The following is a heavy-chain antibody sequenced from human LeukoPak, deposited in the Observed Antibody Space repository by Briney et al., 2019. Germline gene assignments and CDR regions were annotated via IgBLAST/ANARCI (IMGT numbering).Heavy chain of an antibody. Sequence: GGSLRLSCSASGFTFSTYAMHWVRQAPGKGLEYVSAISRNGGSTYYADSVKGRFTISRDNSKTTLFLQMNSLRAEDTAVYYCAKRTSGSSWYSSDSWGQGTLVTVSS. V-gene: IGHV3-64*04. D-gene: IGHD6-13*01. CDR3: AKRTSGSSWYSSDS. CDR1: GFTFSTYA. CDR2: ISRNGGST. J-gene: IGHJ4*02.